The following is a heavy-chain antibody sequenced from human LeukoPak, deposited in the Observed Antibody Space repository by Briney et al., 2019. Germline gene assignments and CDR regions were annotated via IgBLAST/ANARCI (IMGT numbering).Heavy chain of an antibody. Sequence: KPSQTLSLTCAVYGGSFSGYYWSWIRQPPGKGLEWLGEINHSGSTNHNPSLKSRVTISVDTSKNQFSLKLSSVTAADTAVYYCAREGYGSGSYYNVWGQGTLVTVSS. D-gene: IGHD3-10*01. CDR3: AREGYGSGSYYNV. V-gene: IGHV4-34*01. CDR2: INHSGST. J-gene: IGHJ4*02. CDR1: GGSFSGYY.